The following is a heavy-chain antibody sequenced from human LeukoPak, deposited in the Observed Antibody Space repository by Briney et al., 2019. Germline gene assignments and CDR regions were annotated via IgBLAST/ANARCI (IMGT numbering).Heavy chain of an antibody. CDR1: GYTFSSNG. D-gene: IGHD7-27*01. Sequence: ASVKVSCKASGYTFSSNGISWVRQAPGQGLEWMGWISPNNGNTNYAQKFQGRVTMTTDTFTSTAYMELRSLRSDDTAVYYCARDYRTGFDYWGQGTLVTVSS. V-gene: IGHV1-18*01. CDR2: ISPNNGNT. J-gene: IGHJ4*02. CDR3: ARDYRTGFDY.